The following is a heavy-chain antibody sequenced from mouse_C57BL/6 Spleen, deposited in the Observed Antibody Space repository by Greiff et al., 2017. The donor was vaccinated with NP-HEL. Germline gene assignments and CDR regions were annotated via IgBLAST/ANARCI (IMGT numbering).Heavy chain of an antibody. V-gene: IGHV1-52*01. CDR2: IDPSDSET. CDR1: GYTFTSYW. CDR3: ARVSYGSSYWYFDY. D-gene: IGHD1-1*01. Sequence: QVQLQQPGAELVRPGSSVKLSCKASGYTFTSYWMHWVKQRPIQGLEWIGNIDPSDSETHYNQKFKDKATLTVDKSSSTAYMQLSSLTSEDSAVYYCARVSYGSSYWYFDYWGQGTTLTVSS. J-gene: IGHJ2*01.